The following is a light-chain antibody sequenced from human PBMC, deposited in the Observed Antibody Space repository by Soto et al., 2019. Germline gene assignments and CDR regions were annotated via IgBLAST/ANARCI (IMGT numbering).Light chain of an antibody. V-gene: IGKV1-12*01. CDR2: AAS. CDR3: QQTSSFPLT. CDR1: QGITSG. J-gene: IGKJ4*01. Sequence: DIQMTQSPSSVSASVGDSLTITCRASQGITSGVAWYQHKPGRAPKLLIYAASRLQSGVPSRFSGSGSGTDFTLTISSLQPEDFGTYYCQQTSSFPLTLGGGTKVEIK.